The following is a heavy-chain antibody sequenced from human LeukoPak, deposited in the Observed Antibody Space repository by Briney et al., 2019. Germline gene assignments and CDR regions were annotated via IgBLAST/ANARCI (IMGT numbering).Heavy chain of an antibody. J-gene: IGHJ3*02. D-gene: IGHD2-15*01. CDR3: ARHYSYYRRYCSGGSCYSDAFDI. CDR2: INHSGST. CDR1: GGSFSGYY. V-gene: IGHV4-34*01. Sequence: SETLSLTCAVYGGSFSGYYWSWIRQPPGKGLEWIGEINHSGSTNYNPSLKSRVTISVDTSKNQFSLKLSSVTAADTAVYYCARHYSYYRRYCSGGSCYSDAFDIWGRGTMVTVSS.